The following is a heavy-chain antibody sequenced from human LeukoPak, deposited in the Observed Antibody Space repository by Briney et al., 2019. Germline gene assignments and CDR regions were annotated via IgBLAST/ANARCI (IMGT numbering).Heavy chain of an antibody. D-gene: IGHD3-10*01. V-gene: IGHV4-59*01. CDR3: AKDHPLFYYGSGSSPPDY. Sequence: SETLSLTCTVSGGSISSYYWSWIRQPPGKGLEWIGYIDYSGSTNYNPSIRSRVTISVDTYTNQFSRKLCSLTVADTAACSCAKDHPLFYYGSGSSPPDYWGQGTLVTVSS. J-gene: IGHJ4*02. CDR2: IDYSGST. CDR1: GGSISSYY.